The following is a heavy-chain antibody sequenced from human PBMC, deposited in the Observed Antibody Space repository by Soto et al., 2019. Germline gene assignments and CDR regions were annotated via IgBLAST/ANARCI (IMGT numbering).Heavy chain of an antibody. V-gene: IGHV4-30-4*01. CDR3: ARGSTIFGVVIPNYYYYGMAV. CDR2: IYYSGST. Sequence: PSETLSLTCTVSGGSISSGDYYWSWIRQPPGKGLEWIGYIYYSGSTYYNPSLKSRVTISVDTSKNQFSLKLSSVTAADTAVYYCARGSTIFGVVIPNYYYYGMAVWGQGTTVTVSS. D-gene: IGHD3-3*01. CDR1: GGSISSGDYY. J-gene: IGHJ6*02.